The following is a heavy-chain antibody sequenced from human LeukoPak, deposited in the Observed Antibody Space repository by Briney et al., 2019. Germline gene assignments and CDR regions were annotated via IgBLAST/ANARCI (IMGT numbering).Heavy chain of an antibody. CDR1: GFTFSSYV. D-gene: IGHD5-12*01. V-gene: IGHV3-23*01. CDR2: ISRGGGTT. Sequence: GGPLRLSCAASGFTFSSYVMSWVRQAPGKGLEWVSAISRGGGTTYYADSVKGRFTISRDNSKNTLYLQMTSLRAEDTAVYYCAKTSRAYSNYDSPFDYWGQGTPVTVSS. J-gene: IGHJ4*02. CDR3: AKTSRAYSNYDSPFDY.